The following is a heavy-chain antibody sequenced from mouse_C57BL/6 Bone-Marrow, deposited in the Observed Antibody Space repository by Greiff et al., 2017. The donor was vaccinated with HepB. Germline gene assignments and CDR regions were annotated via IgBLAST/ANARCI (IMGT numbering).Heavy chain of an antibody. Sequence: VQLQQSGAELVKPGASVKISCKASGYAFSSYWMNWVKQRPGKGLEWIGQIYPGDGDTNYNGKFKGKSTLTVDKSSSTAYMQLSSLTSEDSAVYYCAREGLLQAYFDYWGQGTTLTVSS. V-gene: IGHV1-80*01. CDR1: GYAFSSYW. J-gene: IGHJ2*01. CDR2: IYPGDGDT. D-gene: IGHD1-1*01. CDR3: AREGLLQAYFDY.